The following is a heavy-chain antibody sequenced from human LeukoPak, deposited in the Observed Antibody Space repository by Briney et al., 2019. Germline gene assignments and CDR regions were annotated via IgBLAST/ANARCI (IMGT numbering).Heavy chain of an antibody. D-gene: IGHD2-2*01. CDR3: ATPYCSSLSCLDVFNM. J-gene: IGHJ3*02. V-gene: IGHV4-31*03. CDR1: GVSVSDGRYY. CDR2: MYYSGSA. Sequence: PSQTLSLTCNVSGVSVSDGRYYWTWIRHHPTRGLEWIGYMYYSGSAKYNPSLKSRLTISIDTAKNQFSLQLSSVTAADTATYYCATPYCSSLSCLDVFNMWGQGTRVTVSS.